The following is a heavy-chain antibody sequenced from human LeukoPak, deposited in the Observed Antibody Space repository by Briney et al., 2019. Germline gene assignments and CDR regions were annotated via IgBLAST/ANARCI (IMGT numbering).Heavy chain of an antibody. CDR3: ARDYDRYYMDV. D-gene: IGHD3-3*01. CDR2: INSEGSST. Sequence: GGSLRLSCAASGFTFSSYAMTWVRQAPGKGLVWVSRINSEGSSTSYADSVKGRFTISRDNAKNTLYLQMNSLRAEDTAVYYCARDYDRYYMDVWGKGTTVTVSS. CDR1: GFTFSSYA. J-gene: IGHJ6*03. V-gene: IGHV3-74*01.